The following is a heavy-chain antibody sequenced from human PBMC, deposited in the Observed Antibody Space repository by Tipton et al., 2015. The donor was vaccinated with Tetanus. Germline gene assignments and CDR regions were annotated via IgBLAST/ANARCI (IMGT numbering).Heavy chain of an antibody. V-gene: IGHV3-7*03. CDR3: AKDPASRGWFDP. CDR1: GFSFSSYA. Sequence: GSLRLSCAGPGFSFSSYAMSWVRQAPGRGLEWVANIKQDGSETSYVDSVKGRFTVSRDNAKNSLSLQMNSLRDEDTAVYYCAKDPASRGWFDPWGQGTLVSVSS. J-gene: IGHJ5*02. CDR2: IKQDGSET.